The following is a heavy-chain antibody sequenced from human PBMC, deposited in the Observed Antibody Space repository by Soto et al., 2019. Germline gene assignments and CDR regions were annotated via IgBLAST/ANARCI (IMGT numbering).Heavy chain of an antibody. Sequence: ASVKVSCKASGYTFTSYGISWVRQAPGQGLEWMGWISAYNGNTNYAQKLQGRVTMTTDTSTSTAYMELRSLRSDDTAVYYCARSRCSSTSCSRKKHAFDIWGQGTMVTVSS. V-gene: IGHV1-18*01. CDR2: ISAYNGNT. CDR3: ARSRCSSTSCSRKKHAFDI. D-gene: IGHD2-2*01. J-gene: IGHJ3*02. CDR1: GYTFTSYG.